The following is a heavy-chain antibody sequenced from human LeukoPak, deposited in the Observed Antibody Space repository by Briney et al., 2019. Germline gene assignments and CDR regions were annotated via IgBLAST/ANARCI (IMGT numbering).Heavy chain of an antibody. CDR2: IYHSGST. V-gene: IGHV4-38-2*02. J-gene: IGHJ5*02. D-gene: IGHD6-13*01. CDR3: ARDLGIAAAGVSWFDP. Sequence: PSETLSLTCTVSGYSISSDFYWGWFRQPPGKGLEWIGTIYHSGSTSYHPSLKNRVTISVDNAKNQFSLKLSSVTAADAAVYYCARDLGIAAAGVSWFDPWGQGTLVTVSS. CDR1: GYSISSDFY.